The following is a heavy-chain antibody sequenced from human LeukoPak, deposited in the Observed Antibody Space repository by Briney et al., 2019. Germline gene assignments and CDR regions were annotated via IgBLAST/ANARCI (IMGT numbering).Heavy chain of an antibody. Sequence: SETLSLTCGVSGDSSDISDYLSSVRQAPGKGLEWIGEIAHDGTTNYNPSLRSRVAMSFDRANNQFSLSLTSVTAAHTAVYYLTRDHRPFCPSAYWGQPFLVTVSS. CDR1: GDSSDISDY. J-gene: IGHJ1*01. CDR3: TRDHRPFCPSAY. V-gene: IGHV4-4*02. CDR2: IAHDGTT.